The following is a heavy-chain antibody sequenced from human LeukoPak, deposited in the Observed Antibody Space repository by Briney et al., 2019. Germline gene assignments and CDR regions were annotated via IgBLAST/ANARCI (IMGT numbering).Heavy chain of an antibody. D-gene: IGHD5-18*01. V-gene: IGHV4-34*01. CDR1: GGSFSGYY. J-gene: IGHJ5*02. Sequence: SETLSLPCAVYGGSFSGYYWSWIRQPPGKGLEWIGEINHSGSTNYNPSLKSRVTISVDTSKNQFSLKLSSVTAADTAVYYCARGVKKIQLWFNDPWGQGTLVTVSS. CDR3: ARGVKKIQLWFNDP. CDR2: INHSGST.